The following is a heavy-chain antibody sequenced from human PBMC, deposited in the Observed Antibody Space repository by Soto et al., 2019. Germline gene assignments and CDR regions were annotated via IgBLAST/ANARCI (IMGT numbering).Heavy chain of an antibody. Sequence: EASVKVSCKVSGYTLTELSMHWVRQAPGKGLEWMGGFDPEDGETIYAQKFQGRVTMTEDTSTDTAYMELSSLRSEDTAVYYCATVVTYGDYPTGDYWGQGTLVTVSS. J-gene: IGHJ4*02. V-gene: IGHV1-24*01. CDR2: FDPEDGET. D-gene: IGHD4-17*01. CDR1: GYTLTELS. CDR3: ATVVTYGDYPTGDY.